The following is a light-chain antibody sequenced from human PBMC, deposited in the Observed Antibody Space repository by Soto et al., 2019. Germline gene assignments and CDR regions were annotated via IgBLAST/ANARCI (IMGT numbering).Light chain of an antibody. V-gene: IGKV1-5*03. CDR1: QTISSW. CDR3: QQYNSYLWT. CDR2: KAS. Sequence: DIQMTNSASTLSGSVGDRVTITCRASQTISSWLAWYQQKPGKAPKLLIYKASSLESGVPSRFSGSGSGTEFTLNISSLQPDDFATYYCQQYNSYLWTFGQGTKVDIK. J-gene: IGKJ1*01.